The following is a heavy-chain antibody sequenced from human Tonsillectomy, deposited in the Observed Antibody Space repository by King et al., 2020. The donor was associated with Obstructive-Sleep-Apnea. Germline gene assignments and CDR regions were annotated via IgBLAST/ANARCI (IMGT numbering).Heavy chain of an antibody. D-gene: IGHD2-21*02. CDR3: AREECGGDCYSEAYFYYYGMDV. CDR2: ISSSSSYI. J-gene: IGHJ6*02. V-gene: IGHV3-21*01. CDR1: GFTFSSYS. Sequence: VQLVESGGGLVKPGGSLRLSCAASGFTFSSYSMNWVRQAPGKGLEWVSSISSSSSYIYYADSVKGRFTISRDNAKNSLYLQMNSLRAEDTAVYYCAREECGGDCYSEAYFYYYGMDVWGQGTTVTVSS.